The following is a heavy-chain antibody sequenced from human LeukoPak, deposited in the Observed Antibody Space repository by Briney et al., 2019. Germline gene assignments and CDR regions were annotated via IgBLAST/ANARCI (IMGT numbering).Heavy chain of an antibody. CDR3: ARAGLVVPAALGY. J-gene: IGHJ4*02. V-gene: IGHV1-69*05. D-gene: IGHD2-2*01. CDR1: GGTFSSYA. Sequence: SVKVSCKASGGTFSSYAISWVRQAPGQGLEWMGGIIPIFGTANYAQKFQGRVTITTDESTSTAYVELSSLRSEDTAVYYCARAGLVVPAALGYWGQGTLVTVSS. CDR2: IIPIFGTA.